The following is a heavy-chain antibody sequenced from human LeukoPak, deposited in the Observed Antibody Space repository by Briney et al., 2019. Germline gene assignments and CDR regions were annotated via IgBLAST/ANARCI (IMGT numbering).Heavy chain of an antibody. CDR2: INHSGST. CDR1: GGSFSGYY. Sequence: SETLSLTCAVYGGSFSGYYWSWIRQPPGKGLEWIGEINHSGSTNYNPSLKSRVTISVDTSKNQFSLKLSSVTAADTAVYYCARHGAAAGLLGYWGQGTLVTVSS. CDR3: ARHGAAAGLLGY. J-gene: IGHJ4*02. D-gene: IGHD6-13*01. V-gene: IGHV4-34*01.